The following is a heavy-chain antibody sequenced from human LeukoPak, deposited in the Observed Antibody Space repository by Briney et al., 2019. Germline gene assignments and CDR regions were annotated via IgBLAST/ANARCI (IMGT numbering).Heavy chain of an antibody. J-gene: IGHJ4*02. V-gene: IGHV3-7*01. D-gene: IGHD2-2*01. CDR3: ARVGSTSWYLDY. CDR1: GFAFSHYW. CDR2: IRQDGSDN. Sequence: GGSLRLSCAASGFAFSHYWMSWVRQAPGKRLEWLANIRQDGSDNYYVDSVKGRFTFSRDNARNSLYLQMNSLRAEDTAVYYCARVGSTSWYLDYWGQGTLVTVSS.